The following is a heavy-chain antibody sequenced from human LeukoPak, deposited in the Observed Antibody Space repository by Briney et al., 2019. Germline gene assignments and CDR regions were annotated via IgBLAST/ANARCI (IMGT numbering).Heavy chain of an antibody. CDR2: ISGSGGTT. J-gene: IGHJ6*02. V-gene: IGHV3-23*01. D-gene: IGHD1-14*01. CDR3: AKVSGGGLYYDGMDV. Sequence: GGSLRLSCVASGFTFSDYAMNWVRQAPGKGLEWVSVISGSGGTTYYADSVKGRFTISRDSSKNTLYLQMNSLRAEDTAVYYCAKVSGGGLYYDGMDVWGQGTTVTVSS. CDR1: GFTFSDYA.